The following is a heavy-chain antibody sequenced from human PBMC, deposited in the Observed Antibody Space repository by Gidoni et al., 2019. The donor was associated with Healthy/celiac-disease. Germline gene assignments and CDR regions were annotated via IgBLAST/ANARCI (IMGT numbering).Heavy chain of an antibody. CDR1: GFTLSSYG. CDR2: IWYDGSNK. D-gene: IGHD3-10*01. V-gene: IGHV3-33*01. CDR3: SFGELLGFGY. Sequence: QVQLVESGGGVVQPGRSLRLSCAASGFTLSSYGMHWVRQAPGKGLEWVAVIWYDGSNKYYADSVKGRFTISRDNSKNTLYLQMNSLRAEDTAVYYCSFGELLGFGYWGQGTLVTVSS. J-gene: IGHJ4*02.